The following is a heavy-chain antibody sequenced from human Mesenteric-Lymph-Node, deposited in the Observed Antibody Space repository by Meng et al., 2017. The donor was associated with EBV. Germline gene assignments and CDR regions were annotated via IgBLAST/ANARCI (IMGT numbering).Heavy chain of an antibody. CDR1: GASISSSNW. V-gene: IGHV4-4*02. Sequence: QVPLRRSGPGCVKPSGPLALTCAVSGASISSSNWWTWVRQAPGKGLEWIGEVRHTGITNYNPSLKSRVSMSVDKSQNQFSLKLTSMTAADTAVYYCAVLGKVVIGSDWGQGTLVTVSS. CDR3: AVLGKVVIGSD. D-gene: IGHD3-10*01. J-gene: IGHJ1*01. CDR2: VRHTGIT.